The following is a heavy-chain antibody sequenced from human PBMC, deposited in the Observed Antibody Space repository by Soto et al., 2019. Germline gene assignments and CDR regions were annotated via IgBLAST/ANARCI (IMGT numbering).Heavy chain of an antibody. CDR2: ISHSGTA. CDR1: GDSISSSHW. V-gene: IGHV4-4*02. D-gene: IGHD1-20*01. J-gene: IGHJ3*01. CDR3: ARVVLSITRGALDA. Sequence: QVHLQESGPGLVKPSGTLSLTCAVSGDSISSSHWWTWVRQSPGKGLEYIGEISHSGTANSNPSLKSRVTLSVDKSKNHFSLTLTSVTAADTAVYYCARVVLSITRGALDAWGQGTPVTVSP.